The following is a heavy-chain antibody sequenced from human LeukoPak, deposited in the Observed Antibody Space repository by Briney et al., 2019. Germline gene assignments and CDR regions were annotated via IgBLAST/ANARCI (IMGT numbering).Heavy chain of an antibody. CDR3: AKSLGYCSSTSCYDSGMDV. CDR2: ISAYNGNT. D-gene: IGHD2-2*01. J-gene: IGHJ6*02. CDR1: GYTFTSYG. V-gene: IGHV1-18*01. Sequence: ASVKVSCKASGYTFTSYGISWVRQAPGQGLEWMGWISAYNGNTNYAQKLQGRVTMTTDTSTSTAYMELRSLRSDDTAVYYCAKSLGYCSSTSCYDSGMDVWGQGTTVTVSS.